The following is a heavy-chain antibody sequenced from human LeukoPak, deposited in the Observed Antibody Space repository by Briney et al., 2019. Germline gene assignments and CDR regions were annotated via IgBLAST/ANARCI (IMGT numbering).Heavy chain of an antibody. V-gene: IGHV3-33*01. Sequence: GGSLRLSCAASGFTFSIYGMHCVRQAPGKGMEWVAVIWYDGSNKYYADSVKGRFTISRDNSKNTLYLQMNSLRAEDTAVYYCARDWMAGLDYWGQGTLVTVSS. CDR3: ARDWMAGLDY. J-gene: IGHJ4*02. CDR1: GFTFSIYG. D-gene: IGHD5-24*01. CDR2: IWYDGSNK.